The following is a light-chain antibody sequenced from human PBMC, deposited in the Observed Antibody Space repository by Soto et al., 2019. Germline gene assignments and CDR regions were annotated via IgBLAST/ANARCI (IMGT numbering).Light chain of an antibody. CDR2: LNSDGSH. CDR1: SGHSTYA. CDR3: QTWGTGIRV. Sequence: QPVLTQSPSASASLGASVKLTCTLSSGHSTYAIAWHQQQPEKGPRYLMKLNSDGSHTKGDGIPGRFSGSSSGAERYLTISSLQSDDEADYYCQTWGTGIRVFGGGTKLSVL. J-gene: IGLJ2*01. V-gene: IGLV4-69*02.